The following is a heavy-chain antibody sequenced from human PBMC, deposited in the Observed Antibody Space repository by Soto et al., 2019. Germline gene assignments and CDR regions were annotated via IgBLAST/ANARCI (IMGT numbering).Heavy chain of an antibody. Sequence: PGGSLRLSCAASGFTVSSNYMSWVRQAPGKGLEWVSVIYSGGSTYYADSVKGRFTISRDNSKNTLYLQMNSLRAEDTAVYYCARACDDFWSGKNYYYGMDVWGQGTTVTVSS. CDR3: ARACDDFWSGKNYYYGMDV. CDR2: IYSGGST. J-gene: IGHJ6*02. CDR1: GFTVSSNY. D-gene: IGHD3-3*01. V-gene: IGHV3-53*01.